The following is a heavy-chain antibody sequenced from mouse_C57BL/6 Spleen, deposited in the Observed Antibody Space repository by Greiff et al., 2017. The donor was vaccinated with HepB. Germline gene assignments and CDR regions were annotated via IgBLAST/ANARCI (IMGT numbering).Heavy chain of an antibody. CDR2: IYPRSGNT. J-gene: IGHJ4*01. CDR3: ARGDYGNPRAMDY. Sequence: VQLQQSGVELARPGASVKLSCKASGYTFTSYGISWVKQRTGQGLEWIGEIYPRSGNTYYNEKFKGKATLTADKSSSTAYMELRSLTSEDSAVYFCARGDYGNPRAMDYWGQGTSVTVSS. CDR1: GYTFTSYG. V-gene: IGHV1-81*01. D-gene: IGHD1-1*01.